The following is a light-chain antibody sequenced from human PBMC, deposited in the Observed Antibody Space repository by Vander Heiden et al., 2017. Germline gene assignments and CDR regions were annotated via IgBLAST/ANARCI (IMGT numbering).Light chain of an antibody. Sequence: DIVLTQSPATLSFSPGERATLPCRPSQSVSSYLAWYQQKPGQAPRLLIYDASNRATGIPARFSGSGSGTDFTLTISSLEPEDFAVYYCQQRSNWPPLTFGGGTKVEIK. CDR2: DAS. V-gene: IGKV3-11*01. J-gene: IGKJ4*01. CDR1: QSVSSY. CDR3: QQRSNWPPLT.